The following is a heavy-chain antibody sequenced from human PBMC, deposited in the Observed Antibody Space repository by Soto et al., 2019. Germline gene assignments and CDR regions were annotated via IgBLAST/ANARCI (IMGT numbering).Heavy chain of an antibody. D-gene: IGHD1-1*01. CDR1: RYIFTAYF. CDR2: INPNNGAT. Sequence: QVQLVQSGAEVKKPGASVKVSCKAPRYIFTAYFMHWVRQAPGQGLEWMGWINPNNGATHYGLSFQGRVTMTRDTSISSAYMELSSLRSDDTAVYYFASHDPGARFDPWGQGALIIVSS. J-gene: IGHJ5*02. CDR3: ASHDPGARFDP. V-gene: IGHV1-2*02.